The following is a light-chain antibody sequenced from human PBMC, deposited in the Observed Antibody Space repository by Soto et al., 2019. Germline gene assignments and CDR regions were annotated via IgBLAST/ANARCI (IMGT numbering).Light chain of an antibody. CDR3: QQYNIYPLT. CDR2: VAS. V-gene: IGKV1D-16*01. J-gene: IGKJ4*01. CDR1: QDINSW. Sequence: DVQMTQSPSSLSASVGDRVTITCPASQDINSWLAWYQQKPGKAPKSLIYVASSLQTGVTLRFSGSGSGTVFTLTISSLQPEDSATYYCQQYNIYPLTFGGGTKVEIK.